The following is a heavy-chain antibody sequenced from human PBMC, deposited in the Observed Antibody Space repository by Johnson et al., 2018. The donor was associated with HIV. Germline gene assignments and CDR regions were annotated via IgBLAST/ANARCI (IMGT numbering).Heavy chain of an antibody. D-gene: IGHD3-9*01. Sequence: VQLVESGGGLVQPGGSLRLSCAASGFTFSSYAMSWVRQAPGKGLEWVSAISGSGGSTYYADSVKGRFTISRDNSKNTLYLQMTSLRAEDTAVYYCAKAQDYDILIEVAFDIWGQGTMVTVSS. V-gene: IGHV3-23*04. CDR2: ISGSGGST. J-gene: IGHJ3*02. CDR3: AKAQDYDILIEVAFDI. CDR1: GFTFSSYA.